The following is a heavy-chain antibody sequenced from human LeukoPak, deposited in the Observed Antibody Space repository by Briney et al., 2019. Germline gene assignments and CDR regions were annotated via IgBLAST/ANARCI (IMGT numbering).Heavy chain of an antibody. CDR3: AREEAATSSLDY. J-gene: IGHJ4*02. V-gene: IGHV4-59*01. CDR2: IYYTGST. Sequence: SETLSLTCTVSGGSISNYYWSWIRQPPGQGLEWIGYIYYTGSTTHNPSLNSRVTTSVDPSKNQFSLRLSSVTAADTAVYYCAREEAATSSLDYWGQGILVTVSS. D-gene: IGHD2-15*01. CDR1: GGSISNYY.